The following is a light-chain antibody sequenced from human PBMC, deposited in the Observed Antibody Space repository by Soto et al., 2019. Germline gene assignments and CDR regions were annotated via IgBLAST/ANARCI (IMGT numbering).Light chain of an antibody. Sequence: LTQPPSASGFPGQSVTISCTGTSSDVGYYDYVSWYQQHPGKAPKLVIYEVTKRPSGVPDRVSASKSGNTASLTVSGLRAEDEADYYCSSYAGSNNFVFGTGTKVTVL. CDR3: SSYAGSNNFV. J-gene: IGLJ1*01. CDR1: SSDVGYYDY. V-gene: IGLV2-8*01. CDR2: EVT.